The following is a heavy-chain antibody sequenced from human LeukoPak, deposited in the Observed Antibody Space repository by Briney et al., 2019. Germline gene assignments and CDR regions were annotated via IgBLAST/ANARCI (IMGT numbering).Heavy chain of an antibody. V-gene: IGHV3-21*01. CDR1: GFKFSTYS. CDR2: ITSSSSYK. CDR3: AKGGYLRNWFDP. J-gene: IGHJ5*02. Sequence: GGSLRLSCAASGFKFSTYSMNWVRQAPGKGLEWVSSITSSSSYKYYADSVKGRFTTSRDNAKNSLYLQMNSLRAEDTAVYYCAKGGYLRNWFDPWGQGTLVTVSS. D-gene: IGHD6-25*01.